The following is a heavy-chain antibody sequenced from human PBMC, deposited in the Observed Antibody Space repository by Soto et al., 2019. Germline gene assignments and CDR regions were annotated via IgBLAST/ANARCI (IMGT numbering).Heavy chain of an antibody. V-gene: IGHV3-23*01. CDR2: ISGSGST. CDR1: GFTFSDYG. Sequence: TGGSLRLSCAASGFTFSDYGMSWVRQAPGKGLEWVSAISGSGSTFYADSVKGRFTISRDNSRNTLYLQMNSLRAEDTAVYYCAKDYLRWAQSWGQGTLVTVSS. J-gene: IGHJ5*02. D-gene: IGHD1-26*01. CDR3: AKDYLRWAQS.